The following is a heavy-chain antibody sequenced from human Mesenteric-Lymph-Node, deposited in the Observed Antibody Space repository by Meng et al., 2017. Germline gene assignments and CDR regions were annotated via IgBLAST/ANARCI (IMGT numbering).Heavy chain of an antibody. CDR2: IIPIFGTA. CDR3: ARGRGKATIPDGHDAFDI. V-gene: IGHV1-69*05. Sequence: SVKVSCKASGGTFSSYAISWVRQAPGQGLEWMGGIIPIFGTANYAQKFQGRVTITTDESTSTAYMELSSLRSEDTAVYYCARGRGKATIPDGHDAFDIWGQGTMVTVSS. J-gene: IGHJ3*02. D-gene: IGHD5-24*01. CDR1: GGTFSSYA.